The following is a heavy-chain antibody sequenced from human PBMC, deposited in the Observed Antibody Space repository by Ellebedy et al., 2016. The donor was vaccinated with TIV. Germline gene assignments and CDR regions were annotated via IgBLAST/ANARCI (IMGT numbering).Heavy chain of an antibody. Sequence: GESLKISCAASGFTFSSYWMHWVRQAPVKGLVWVSRINSDGSSTSYADSVKGRFTISRDNAKNTQYLQMNSLRADDTAIYYCVRGGLPAAGDYWGQGTLVTVSS. V-gene: IGHV3-74*01. CDR3: VRGGLPAAGDY. CDR1: GFTFSSYW. D-gene: IGHD6-13*01. J-gene: IGHJ4*02. CDR2: INSDGSST.